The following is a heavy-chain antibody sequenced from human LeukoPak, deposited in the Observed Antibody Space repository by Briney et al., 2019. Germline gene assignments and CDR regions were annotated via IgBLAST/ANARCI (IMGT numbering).Heavy chain of an antibody. D-gene: IGHD2-21*02. CDR1: GFTFINFG. CDR2: VWYDGNNK. CDR3: SRDSLSSCGGDCYSGLDV. J-gene: IGHJ6*02. V-gene: IGHV3-33*01. Sequence: GGSLRLSCAASGFTFINFGMHRVRQAPGKGPEWVAIVWYDGNNKYYADSVKGRFTISRDNAKNTLYLQMNSLRAEDTAVYYCSRDSLSSCGGDCYSGLDVWGQGTTVTVSS.